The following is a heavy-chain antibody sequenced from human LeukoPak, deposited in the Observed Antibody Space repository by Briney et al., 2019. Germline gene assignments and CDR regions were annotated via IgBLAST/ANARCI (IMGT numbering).Heavy chain of an antibody. CDR1: GFTFSSHS. CDR2: ISSSSSTI. D-gene: IGHD6-19*01. J-gene: IGHJ4*02. Sequence: GGSLRLSCAASGFTFSSHSMNWVRQAPGKGLEWVSYISSSSSTIYYAESVKGRFTVSRDNAKNSLYLQMNSLRAEDTAVYYCALTAVAGTYYFDYWGQGTLVTVSS. V-gene: IGHV3-48*04. CDR3: ALTAVAGTYYFDY.